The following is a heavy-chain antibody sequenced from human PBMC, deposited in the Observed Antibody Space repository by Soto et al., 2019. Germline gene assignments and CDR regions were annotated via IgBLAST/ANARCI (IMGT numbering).Heavy chain of an antibody. Sequence: VQLVESGEGLVKPGGSLRLSGAASGFTFSSYSMNWVREAPGQGLEWMGGIIPIFGTANYAQKFQGRVTIAADESTSTAYMELSSLRSEDTAVYYCARGGGTGTGYYYYGMDVWGQGTTVTVSS. CDR3: ARGGGTGTGYYYYGMDV. CDR2: IIPIFGTA. D-gene: IGHD1-7*01. J-gene: IGHJ6*02. CDR1: GFTFSSYS. V-gene: IGHV1-69*01.